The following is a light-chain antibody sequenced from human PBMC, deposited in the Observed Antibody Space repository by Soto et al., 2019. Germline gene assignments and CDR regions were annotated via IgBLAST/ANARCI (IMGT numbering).Light chain of an antibody. CDR2: WAS. CDR3: QQYFSYPLT. V-gene: IGKV4-1*01. CDR1: PTISYTSINKTY. J-gene: IGKJ4*01. Sequence: DIVMKHSPDSRALSLCESATIICKCSPTISYTSINKTYLAWYQQRPGQPPKLLIYWASIRGSGVPDRLSGSGFGADFTLTISSLQTEDVAVYYCQQYFSYPLTFGGGTKVDIK.